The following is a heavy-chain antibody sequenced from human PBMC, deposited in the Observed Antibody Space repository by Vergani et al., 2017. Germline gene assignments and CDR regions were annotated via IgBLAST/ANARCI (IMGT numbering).Heavy chain of an antibody. CDR2: IKSQIDGGTT. D-gene: IGHD7-27*01. V-gene: IGHV3-15*01. Sequence: EVQLVESGGGLVKPGGSLRLSGAASGLGFSNAWMTWVRQGQGKGMEWVGRIKSQIDGGTTDYAAPVKGRFTISRDDSTNMLYLHMNSLKTEDTAVYYCTTLSPNWAHWWGQGTLVNVSS. CDR3: TTLSPNWAHW. CDR1: GLGFSNAW. J-gene: IGHJ4*02.